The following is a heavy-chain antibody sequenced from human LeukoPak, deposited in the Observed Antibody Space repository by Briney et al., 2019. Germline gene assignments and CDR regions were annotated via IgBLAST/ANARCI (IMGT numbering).Heavy chain of an antibody. CDR1: GFTFSSYA. D-gene: IGHD1-26*01. J-gene: IGHJ4*02. V-gene: IGHV3-23*01. Sequence: GGSLRLSCAASGFTFSSYAMNWVRQAPGKGLERVSYISHTGSANSYADSVKGRFTISRDNAKNTLYLQMTSLRAEDTALYYCVKFREVSGDYWGQGTLVTVSS. CDR2: ISHTGSAN. CDR3: VKFREVSGDY.